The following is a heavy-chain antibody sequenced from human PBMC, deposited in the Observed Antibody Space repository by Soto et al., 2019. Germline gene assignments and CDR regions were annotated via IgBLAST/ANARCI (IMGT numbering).Heavy chain of an antibody. CDR3: ARAIAAAGSY. D-gene: IGHD6-13*01. CDR2: INQDGSKE. J-gene: IGHJ4*02. Sequence: GGPLRLSCAASGFSLSAYWMTWVRQAPGKGLEWVSNINQDGSKEYYVASVKGRFTISRDNAKNSLYLQMNSLRAEDTAVYYCARAIAAAGSYWGQGTLVTVSS. V-gene: IGHV3-7*05. CDR1: GFSLSAYW.